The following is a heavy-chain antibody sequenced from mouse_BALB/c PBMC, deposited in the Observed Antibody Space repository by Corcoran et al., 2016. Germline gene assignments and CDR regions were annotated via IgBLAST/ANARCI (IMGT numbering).Heavy chain of an antibody. CDR2: INTYTGEP. CDR1: GYTFTNYG. CDR3: AREPRAMDY. Sequence: QIQLVQSGPELKKPGETVRISCKASGYTFTNYGMNWVKQAPGKGLKWMGWINTYTGEPTYADDFKGRFAFSLETSASTANLQINNLKNEDTATYFCAREPRAMDYWGQGTSVTVSS. J-gene: IGHJ4*01. V-gene: IGHV9-3-1*01.